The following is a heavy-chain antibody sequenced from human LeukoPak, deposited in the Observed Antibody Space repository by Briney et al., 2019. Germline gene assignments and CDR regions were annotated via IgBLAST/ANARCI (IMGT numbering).Heavy chain of an antibody. D-gene: IGHD2-2*01. CDR2: ISGSGGST. V-gene: IGHV3-23*01. CDR1: GFTFSSYA. J-gene: IGHJ4*02. CDR3: AKDRGNIVVVPAAMVFDY. Sequence: GGSLRLPCAASGFTFSSYAMSWVRQAPGKGLEWDSAISGSGGSTYYADSVKGRFTISRDNSKNTLYLQMNSLRAEDTAVYYCAKDRGNIVVVPAAMVFDYWGPGTLVTVSS.